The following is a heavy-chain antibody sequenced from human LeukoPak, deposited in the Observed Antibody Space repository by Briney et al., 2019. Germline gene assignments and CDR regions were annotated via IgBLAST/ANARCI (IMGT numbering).Heavy chain of an antibody. J-gene: IGHJ4*02. Sequence: PGGSLRLSCAASGFTFSSYAMHWVRQAPGKGLEWVAVISYDGSNKYYADSVKGRFTISRDNSKNTLYLQMNSLRAEDTAVYYCALGVYGDQPDNNLDYWGQGTLVTVSS. CDR1: GFTFSSYA. D-gene: IGHD4-17*01. CDR3: ALGVYGDQPDNNLDY. CDR2: ISYDGSNK. V-gene: IGHV3-30*04.